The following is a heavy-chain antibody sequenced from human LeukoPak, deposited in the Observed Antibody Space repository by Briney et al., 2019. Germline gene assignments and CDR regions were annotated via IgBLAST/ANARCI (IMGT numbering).Heavy chain of an antibody. CDR3: ARHRVILTGYYSRGLGWFDP. CDR2: IFYSGDT. V-gene: IGHV4-39*01. J-gene: IGHJ5*02. CDR1: GDSISSSSYY. Sequence: SETLSLTCTVSGDSISSSSYYWGWIRQPPGKGLEWIGTIFYSGDTYYNPSLKSRVTISVDTSKNQFSLKLSSVTAADTAVYYCARHRVILTGYYSRGLGWFDPWGQGTLVTVSS. D-gene: IGHD3-9*01.